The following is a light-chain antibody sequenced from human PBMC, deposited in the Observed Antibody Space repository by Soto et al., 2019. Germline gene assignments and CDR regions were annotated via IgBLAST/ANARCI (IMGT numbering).Light chain of an antibody. CDR2: GAS. Sequence: EIVLTQSPGTLSLSPGERATLSCRASQSISSSLAWYQQKPGQAPRLLIYGASIRATGIPEKFSGSGFGTDFTLTISRLEPEDFAVYSCQQYGGSPPTFGQGTKVDIK. V-gene: IGKV3-20*01. CDR3: QQYGGSPPT. J-gene: IGKJ1*01. CDR1: QSISSS.